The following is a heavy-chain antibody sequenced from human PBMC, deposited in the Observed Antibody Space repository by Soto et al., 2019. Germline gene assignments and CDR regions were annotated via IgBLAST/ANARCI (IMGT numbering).Heavy chain of an antibody. Sequence: QVQLVQSGAEVKKPGASVKVSCKASGYTFTSYAMHWVRQAPGQRLEWMGWINAGNGNTKYSQKFQGRVTITRDTSASTACMELSSLRSEDTAVYYCARDLLGWGRVQGGGNDYWGQGTLVTVSS. J-gene: IGHJ4*02. CDR3: ARDLLGWGRVQGGGNDY. CDR1: GYTFTSYA. D-gene: IGHD3-3*01. CDR2: INAGNGNT. V-gene: IGHV1-3*01.